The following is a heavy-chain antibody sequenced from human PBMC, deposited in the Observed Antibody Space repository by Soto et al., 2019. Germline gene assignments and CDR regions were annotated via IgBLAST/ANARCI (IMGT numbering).Heavy chain of an antibody. CDR3: ARDGSRGYDMDV. D-gene: IGHD1-1*01. Sequence: EVQVVESGGGLIQPGGSLRLSCAGSGFTFSNYNMDWVRQAPGKGLEWISSISTTSRTIFYADSVKGRFTISRDNARNSLFLQMNSLRDEDTAVYYCARDGSRGYDMDVWGQGTTVIVSS. V-gene: IGHV3-48*02. CDR2: ISTTSRTI. CDR1: GFTFSNYN. J-gene: IGHJ6*02.